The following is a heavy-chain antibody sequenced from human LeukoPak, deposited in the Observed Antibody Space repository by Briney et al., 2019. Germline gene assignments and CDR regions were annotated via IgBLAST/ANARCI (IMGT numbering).Heavy chain of an antibody. V-gene: IGHV4-59*11. CDR1: GGSISSHY. Sequence: SEALSPTCTVSGGSISSHYWSWIRQPPGKGLEWIGYIYYSGSTNYNPSLKSRVTISVDTSKNQFSLKLSSVTAADTAVYYCAREFSSADYFDYWGQGTLVTVSS. D-gene: IGHD6-6*01. CDR3: AREFSSADYFDY. J-gene: IGHJ4*02. CDR2: IYYSGST.